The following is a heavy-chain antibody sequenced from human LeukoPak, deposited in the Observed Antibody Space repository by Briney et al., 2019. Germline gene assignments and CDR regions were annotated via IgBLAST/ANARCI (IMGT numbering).Heavy chain of an antibody. D-gene: IGHD2-2*03. V-gene: IGHV4-34*01. J-gene: IGHJ4*02. CDR3: ARGRVDIVVVPAAMSRYFDY. Sequence: PSETLSLTCXVYGGSFSXXXXXXXXQPPXKXXXXXXXXXXXGSTNXNPSLKSRXXXSVDXSKNQFSLKLSSVTAADTAVYYCARGRVDIVVVPAAMSRYFDYWGQGTLVTVSS. CDR1: GGSFSXXX. CDR2: XXXXGST.